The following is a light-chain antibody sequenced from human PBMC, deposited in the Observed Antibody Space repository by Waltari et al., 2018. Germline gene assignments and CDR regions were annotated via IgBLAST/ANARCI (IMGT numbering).Light chain of an antibody. V-gene: IGKV1-16*01. CDR2: RAS. CDR3: QQGYGYPYS. J-gene: IGKJ2*03. CDR1: QGIGNN. Sequence: DIQMTQSPSSLSASVGDTVTITCQASQGIGNNLNWYQQKPGKAPKLLIYRASSLQSGIPSRFSGSGSGTDFTLIIRSLQPEDFATYYCQQGYGYPYSFGQGTKVEIK.